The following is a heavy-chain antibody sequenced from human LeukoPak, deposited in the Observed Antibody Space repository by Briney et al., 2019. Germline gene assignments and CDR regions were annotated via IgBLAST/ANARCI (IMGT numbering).Heavy chain of an antibody. CDR3: ARYASGSYYRGDYYYYYMDV. Sequence: GGSLRLSCAASGFTFSSYSMNWVRQAPGKGLEWVSSISSSSSYIYYADSVKGRFTISRDNAKNSLYLQMNSLRAEDTAVYYCARYASGSYYRGDYYYYYMDVWGKGTTVTVSS. D-gene: IGHD3-10*01. CDR1: GFTFSSYS. CDR2: ISSSSSYI. J-gene: IGHJ6*03. V-gene: IGHV3-21*01.